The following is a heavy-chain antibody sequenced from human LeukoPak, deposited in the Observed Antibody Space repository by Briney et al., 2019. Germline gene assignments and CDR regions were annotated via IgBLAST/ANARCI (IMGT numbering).Heavy chain of an antibody. V-gene: IGHV4-34*01. Sequence: SETLSLTCAVYGGSFSSYYWNWIRQPPGKGLEWIGEISHSGSTNYNPSLKSRVTISLDTSKNQFSLKLSSVTAADTAVYYCARAAYSSGCGYWGQGTLVTVSS. CDR3: ARAAYSSGCGY. D-gene: IGHD6-19*01. J-gene: IGHJ4*02. CDR2: ISHSGST. CDR1: GGSFSSYY.